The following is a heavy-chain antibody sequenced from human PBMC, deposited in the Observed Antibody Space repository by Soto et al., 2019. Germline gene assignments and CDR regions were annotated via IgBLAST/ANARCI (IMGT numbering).Heavy chain of an antibody. V-gene: IGHV3-30*18. D-gene: IGHD2-2*01. CDR1: GFTFSSYG. J-gene: IGHJ3*02. CDR3: AKPSARLYPAGAFDI. Sequence: PGGSLRLSCAASGFTFSSYGMHWVRQAPGKWLEWVAVISYDGSNKYYADSVKGRFTISRDNSKNTLYLQMNSLRAEDTAVYYCAKPSARLYPAGAFDIWGQGTMVTVSS. CDR2: ISYDGSNK.